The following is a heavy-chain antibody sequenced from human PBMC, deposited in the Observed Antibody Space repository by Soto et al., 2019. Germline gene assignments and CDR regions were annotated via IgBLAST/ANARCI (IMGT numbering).Heavy chain of an antibody. CDR3: ARGQDILTGSNWFDP. CDR1: GGSFSGNY. CDR2: INHSGST. V-gene: IGHV4-34*01. J-gene: IGHJ5*02. Sequence: SETLSLTCAVSGGSFSGNYWSWIRQPPGKGLEWIGEINHSGSTNYNPSLKSRVTISVDTSKNQFSLKLSSVTAADTAVYYCARGQDILTGSNWFDPWGQGTLVTVSS. D-gene: IGHD3-9*01.